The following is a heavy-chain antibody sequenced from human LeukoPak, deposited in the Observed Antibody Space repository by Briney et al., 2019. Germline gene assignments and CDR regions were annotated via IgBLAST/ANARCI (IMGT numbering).Heavy chain of an antibody. D-gene: IGHD2-15*01. Sequence: WASVKVSCKASGYTFTSYAMHWVRQAPGQRLEWMGWINAGNDNTKYSQKFQGRATITRDTSASTAYMELSSLRSEDTAVYYCARDLGYCTGGTCYPNWFDPWGQGTLVTVSS. J-gene: IGHJ5*02. V-gene: IGHV1-3*01. CDR2: INAGNDNT. CDR1: GYTFTSYA. CDR3: ARDLGYCTGGTCYPNWFDP.